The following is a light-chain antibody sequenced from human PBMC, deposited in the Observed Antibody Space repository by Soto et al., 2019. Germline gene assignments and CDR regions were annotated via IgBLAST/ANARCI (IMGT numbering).Light chain of an antibody. J-gene: IGKJ1*01. V-gene: IGKV1-39*01. Sequence: DIQRTQSPSSLSASVGDRVTITCRASQRISSDLNWYQQQPGKAPKLLIYAASRLQSGVPSRFSGSGSGTDFTLTISSLQPEDFATYYCQRSYSTPPTFGQGTKVEIK. CDR3: QRSYSTPPT. CDR1: QRISSD. CDR2: AAS.